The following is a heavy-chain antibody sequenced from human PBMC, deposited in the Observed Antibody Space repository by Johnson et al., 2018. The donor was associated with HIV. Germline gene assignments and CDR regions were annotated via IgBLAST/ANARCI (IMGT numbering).Heavy chain of an antibody. D-gene: IGHD4-17*01. CDR1: QFIFSNYY. CDR3: TTGTTVPTWD. J-gene: IGHJ3*01. CDR2: IKSKTDGGTT. V-gene: IGHV3-15*01. Sequence: VQLVESGGGLAKPAWSPRLSCAASQFIFSNYYMNCVRQAPGNGLEWVGRIKSKTDGGTTDYAAPVKGRFTISRDDSKNTLYLQMNSLKTEDTAVYYCTTGTTVPTWDWGQGTMVTVSS.